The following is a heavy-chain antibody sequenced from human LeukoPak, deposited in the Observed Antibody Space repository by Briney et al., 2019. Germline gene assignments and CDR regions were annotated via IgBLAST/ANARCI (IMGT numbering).Heavy chain of an antibody. CDR1: GFTFSSYG. Sequence: GGSLRLSCAASGFTFSSYGMHWVRQAPGKGLEWVAVISYDESNKYYADSVKGRFTISRDNSKNTLYLQMNSLRAEDTAVYFCAKDRYSGCYMNYYYGMDVWGQGTTVTVS. D-gene: IGHD1-26*01. J-gene: IGHJ6*02. CDR2: ISYDESNK. V-gene: IGHV3-30*18. CDR3: AKDRYSGCYMNYYYGMDV.